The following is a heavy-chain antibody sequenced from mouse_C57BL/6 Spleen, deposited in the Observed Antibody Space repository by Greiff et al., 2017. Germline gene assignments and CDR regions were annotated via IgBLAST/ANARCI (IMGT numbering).Heavy chain of an antibody. CDR3: ERITTAGDYAMDY. CDR1: GYTFTSYW. D-gene: IGHD1-2*01. Sequence: QVQLQQPGAELVRPGSSVKLSCKASGYTFTSYWMHWVKQRPIQGLEWIGNIDPSDSETHYNQKFKDKATLTVDKSSSTAYMQLSSLTSEDSAVYYCERITTAGDYAMDYWGQGTSVTVSS. J-gene: IGHJ4*01. CDR2: IDPSDSET. V-gene: IGHV1-52*01.